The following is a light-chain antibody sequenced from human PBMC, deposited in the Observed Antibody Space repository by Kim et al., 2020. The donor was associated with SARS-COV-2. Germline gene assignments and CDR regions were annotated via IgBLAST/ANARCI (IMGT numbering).Light chain of an antibody. Sequence: DIQMTQSPSSLSASVGDRVTITCQASQDISNYLNWYQQKPGKAPKLLIYDASNLETGVPSRFSGCGSGTDFTFTISSLQPEDIATYYCQQYDNLSVTFGQGTKLEI. CDR2: DAS. CDR3: QQYDNLSVT. CDR1: QDISNY. V-gene: IGKV1-33*01. J-gene: IGKJ2*01.